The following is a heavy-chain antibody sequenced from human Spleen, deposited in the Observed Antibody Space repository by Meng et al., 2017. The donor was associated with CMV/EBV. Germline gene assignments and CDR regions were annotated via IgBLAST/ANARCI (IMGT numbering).Heavy chain of an antibody. D-gene: IGHD5-18*01. CDR2: IVSSGGTL. J-gene: IGHJ6*02. CDR3: ARDRGTYGYVEYYYYYYSMDV. V-gene: IGHV3-48*04. CDR1: GFTFSSYS. Sequence: GESLKISCEASGFTFSSYSMNWVRQAPGKGLEWVSYIVSSGGTLYYADSVKGRFTISRDNAKNSLYLQMNSLRAEDTAVYYCARDRGTYGYVEYYYYYYSMDVWGQGTTVTVSS.